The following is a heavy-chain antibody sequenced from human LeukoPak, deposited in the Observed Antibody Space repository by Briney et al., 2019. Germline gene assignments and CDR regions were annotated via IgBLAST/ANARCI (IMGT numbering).Heavy chain of an antibody. Sequence: GASVKVSCKASGYTFTGYYMHWVRQAPGQGLEWMGWINPNSGGTNYAQKFQGGVTMTRDTSISTAYMELSRLRSDDTAVYYCARGDPRIMVRGVPLGAYFDYWGQGTLVTVSS. CDR2: INPNSGGT. CDR3: ARGDPRIMVRGVPLGAYFDY. CDR1: GYTFTGYY. V-gene: IGHV1-2*02. J-gene: IGHJ4*02. D-gene: IGHD3-10*01.